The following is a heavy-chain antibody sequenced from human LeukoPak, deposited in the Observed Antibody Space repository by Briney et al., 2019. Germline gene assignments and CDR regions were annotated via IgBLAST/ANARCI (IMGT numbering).Heavy chain of an antibody. V-gene: IGHV3-48*01. CDR1: GFTFSSYG. CDR2: ISSSSSTI. CDR3: ARDVVVTAHPIGPFDY. Sequence: GGSLRLSCAASGFTFSSYGMTWVRQAPGKGLEWVSYISSSSSTIYYADSVKGRFTISRDNAKNSLYLQLNSLRAEDTAVYYCARDVVVTAHPIGPFDYWGQGTLVTVSS. D-gene: IGHD2-21*02. J-gene: IGHJ4*02.